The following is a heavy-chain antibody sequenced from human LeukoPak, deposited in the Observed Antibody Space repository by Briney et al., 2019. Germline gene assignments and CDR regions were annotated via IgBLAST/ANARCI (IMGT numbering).Heavy chain of an antibody. V-gene: IGHV1-69*04. Sequence: SVKVSCKASGGTFSSYAISWLRQAPGQGLEWMGRIIPILGIANYAQKFQGRVTITADKSTSTAYMELSSLRSEDTAVYYCARSSDIVVVPAAMSYYYYYYGMVVWGQGTTVTVSS. CDR1: GGTFSSYA. J-gene: IGHJ6*02. CDR3: ARSSDIVVVPAAMSYYYYYYGMVV. CDR2: IIPILGIA. D-gene: IGHD2-2*01.